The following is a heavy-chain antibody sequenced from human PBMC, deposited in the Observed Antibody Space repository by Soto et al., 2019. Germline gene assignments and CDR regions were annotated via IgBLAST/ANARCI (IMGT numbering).Heavy chain of an antibody. CDR2: INHSGST. CDR1: GGSFSGYY. CDR3: ARGSSTTMVRGANTILGYFDY. Sequence: QVQLQQWGAGLLKPSETLSLTCAVYGGSFSGYYWSWIRHPPGKGLEWIGEINHSGSTNYNPSLKSRVTISVDTSKNQFSLKLSSVTAADTAVYYCARGSSTTMVRGANTILGYFDYWGQGTLVTVSS. V-gene: IGHV4-34*01. J-gene: IGHJ4*02. D-gene: IGHD3-10*01.